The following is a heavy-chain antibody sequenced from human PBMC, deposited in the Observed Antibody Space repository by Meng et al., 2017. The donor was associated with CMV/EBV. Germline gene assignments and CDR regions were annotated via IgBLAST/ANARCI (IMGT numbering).Heavy chain of an antibody. CDR2: IKNDGSAR. V-gene: IGHV3-7*02. Sequence: LVGSVGGFVQPGWTPRRSSAASGLPIGIYSGTGVRQAPGKWLRGLADIKNDGSARYDVDSMKGRFSNSRDNADNSLYRQMNNLRAEGTAVYYCRLGHYSQDWGQGTLVTVSS. CDR3: RLGHYSQD. CDR1: GLPIGIYS. J-gene: IGHJ4*02. D-gene: IGHD4-17*01.